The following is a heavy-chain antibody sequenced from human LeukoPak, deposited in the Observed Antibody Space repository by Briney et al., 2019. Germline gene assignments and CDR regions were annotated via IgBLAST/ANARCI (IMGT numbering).Heavy chain of an antibody. CDR2: IWYDGSNE. CDR1: GFTFSSYG. D-gene: IGHD1-26*01. J-gene: IGHJ4*02. Sequence: GGSLRLSCAASGFTFSSYGMHWVRQAPGKGLEWVAVIWYDGSNEYYADSVKGRFTISRDNSKNTLYLQMNSLRAEDTAVYYCARDMGSGSPGPLDYWGQGTLVTVSS. CDR3: ARDMGSGSPGPLDY. V-gene: IGHV3-33*01.